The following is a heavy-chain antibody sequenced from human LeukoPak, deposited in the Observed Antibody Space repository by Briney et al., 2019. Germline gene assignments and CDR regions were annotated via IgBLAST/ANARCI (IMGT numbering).Heavy chain of an antibody. D-gene: IGHD5-12*01. CDR1: RFTFSTYW. CDR2: INSDGSST. V-gene: IGHV3-74*01. Sequence: PGGSLRLSCAASRFTFSTYWMHWVRQAPGKGLVWVPRINSDGSSTYYADSVKGRFTISRGNSKNTLYLQMNSLRAEDTAVYYCAPPASGYDYYFDYWGQGTLVTVSS. J-gene: IGHJ4*02. CDR3: APPASGYDYYFDY.